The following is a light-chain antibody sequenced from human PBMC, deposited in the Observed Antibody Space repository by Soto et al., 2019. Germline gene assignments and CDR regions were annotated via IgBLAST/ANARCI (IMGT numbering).Light chain of an antibody. CDR2: DAS. CDR1: QSVSSY. CDR3: QQRSNWPPGYT. Sequence: EIVLTQSPATLSLSPGERATLSCRASQSVSSYLAWYQQKPGQAPRLLIYDASNRATGIPARFSGSGSGTDFALTISSREPEDFAVYYCQQRSNWPPGYTFGQGTKLDIK. J-gene: IGKJ2*01. V-gene: IGKV3-11*01.